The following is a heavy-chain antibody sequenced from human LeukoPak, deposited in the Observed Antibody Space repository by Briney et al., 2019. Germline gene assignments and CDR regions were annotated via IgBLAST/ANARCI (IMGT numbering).Heavy chain of an antibody. CDR1: GGSFSGYY. J-gene: IGHJ4*02. Sequence: SETLSLTCAVYGGSFSGYYWSWIRQPPGKGLEWIGEINHRGSTNYNPSLKSRVTISVDTSKNQFSLKLSSVTAADTAVYYCARGPQYYDFWSGYWGYWGQGTLVTVSS. D-gene: IGHD3-3*01. CDR2: INHRGST. CDR3: ARGPQYYDFWSGYWGY. V-gene: IGHV4-34*01.